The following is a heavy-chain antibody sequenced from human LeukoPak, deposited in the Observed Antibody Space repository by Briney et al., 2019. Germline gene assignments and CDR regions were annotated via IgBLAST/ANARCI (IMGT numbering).Heavy chain of an antibody. D-gene: IGHD3-10*02. Sequence: GGSLRLSCAASGFTFSTSVMHWVRQAPGKGLEWVALISSDGSNEYFADSVKGRFTISRDNAKNSLYLQMNSLRAEDTAVYYCAELGITMIGGVWGKGTTVTISS. V-gene: IGHV3-30*18. CDR3: AELGITMIGGV. CDR1: GFTFSTSV. CDR2: ISSDGSNE. J-gene: IGHJ6*04.